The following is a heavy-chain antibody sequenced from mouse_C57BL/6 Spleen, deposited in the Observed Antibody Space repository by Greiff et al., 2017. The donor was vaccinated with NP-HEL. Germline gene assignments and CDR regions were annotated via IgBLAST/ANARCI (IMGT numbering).Heavy chain of an antibody. V-gene: IGHV1-81*01. Sequence: QVQLKQSGAELARPGASVKLSCKASGYTFTSYGISWVKQRTGQGLEWIGEIYPRSGNTYYNEKFKGKATLTADKSSSTAYMELRSLTSEDSAVYFCARGELLDGYYLYAMDYWGQGTSVTVSS. J-gene: IGHJ4*01. CDR3: ARGELLDGYYLYAMDY. CDR1: GYTFTSYG. D-gene: IGHD2-3*01. CDR2: IYPRSGNT.